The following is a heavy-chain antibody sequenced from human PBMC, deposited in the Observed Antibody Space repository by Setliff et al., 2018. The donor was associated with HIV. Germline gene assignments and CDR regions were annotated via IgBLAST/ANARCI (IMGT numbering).Heavy chain of an antibody. Sequence: SETLSLTCSVSGDSIFTSTYYWGWIRQPPGKRLEWIGSIYYSGNTYYNPSLKSRVTISVDTSKNQFFLSLSSVTATDSAVYYCARLGRPYSGQGWFDPWGQETLVTSPQ. CDR1: GDSIFTSTYY. D-gene: IGHD5-12*01. J-gene: IGHJ5*02. V-gene: IGHV4-39*01. CDR2: IYYSGNT. CDR3: ARLGRPYSGQGWFDP.